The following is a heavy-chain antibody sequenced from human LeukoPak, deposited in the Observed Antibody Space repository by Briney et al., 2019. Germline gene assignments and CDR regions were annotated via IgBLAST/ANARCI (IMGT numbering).Heavy chain of an antibody. CDR3: ARDSSGWYHWFDP. CDR1: GYTFTTYD. D-gene: IGHD6-19*01. Sequence: ASAKVSCKASGYTFTTYDISWVRQATGQGLEWMGWMNPNSGNTDYAQKFQGRLTITRNTSISTAYMELSSLRSEDTAVYYCARDSSGWYHWFDPWGQGTLVTVSS. CDR2: MNPNSGNT. J-gene: IGHJ5*02. V-gene: IGHV1-8*03.